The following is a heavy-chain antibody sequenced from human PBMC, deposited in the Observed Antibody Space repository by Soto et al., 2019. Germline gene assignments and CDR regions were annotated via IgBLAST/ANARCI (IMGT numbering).Heavy chain of an antibody. CDR2: SSGSGGIT. D-gene: IGHD3-3*01. CDR1: GFTFSSYA. CDR3: AKRYYDFWSGYLDYYYGMEV. J-gene: IGHJ6*02. Sequence: GGSLRLSCAASGFTFSSYAMSWVRQAPGKGLEGVSASSGSGGITYYADSVNGRFTISIDNSKNTLYLQMNSLRAEDTAVYYCAKRYYDFWSGYLDYYYGMEVWGRGTTVTVSS. V-gene: IGHV3-23*01.